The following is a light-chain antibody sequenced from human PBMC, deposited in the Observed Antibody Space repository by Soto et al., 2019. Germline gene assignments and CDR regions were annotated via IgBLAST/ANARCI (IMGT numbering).Light chain of an antibody. Sequence: DIVVAQSPATLSASPGERVTLSCRASQFVSSRLAWYQRRPGQVPRLLIYDTSTRAPGISARFSGSGSGAEFTLTISRLEPEDFAVYYCQQYNNWPPWTFGQGTKVDIK. CDR1: QFVSSR. CDR3: QQYNNWPPWT. J-gene: IGKJ1*01. V-gene: IGKV3-15*01. CDR2: DTS.